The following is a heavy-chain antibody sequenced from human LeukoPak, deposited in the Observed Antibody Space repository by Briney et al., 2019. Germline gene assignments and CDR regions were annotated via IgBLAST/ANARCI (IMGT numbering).Heavy chain of an antibody. V-gene: IGHV3-33*01. CDR1: GFTFSSYG. J-gene: IGHJ4*02. CDR2: IWYDGSNK. Sequence: GRSLRLSCAASGFTFSSYGMHWVRQARGKGLEWVAVIWYDGSNKYYADSVKGRFTISRDNSKNTLYLQMNSLRAEDTAVYYCARDLGGATTWGDYWGQGTLVTVSS. D-gene: IGHD1-26*01. CDR3: ARDLGGATTWGDY.